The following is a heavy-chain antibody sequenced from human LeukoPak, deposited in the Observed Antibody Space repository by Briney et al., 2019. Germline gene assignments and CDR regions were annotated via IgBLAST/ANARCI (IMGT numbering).Heavy chain of an antibody. CDR1: GFTFSSYA. CDR2: ISGSGEST. D-gene: IGHD4-17*01. V-gene: IGHV3-23*01. J-gene: IGHJ5*02. CDR3: YGDPTLSFDP. Sequence: GGSLRLSCAATGFTFSSYAMSWVRQAPGKGLEWVSRISGSGESTYYADSVKGRFTISRDNSKNTLYLQMSSLRAEDTAVYYSYGDPTLSFDPWGQGTLVTVSS.